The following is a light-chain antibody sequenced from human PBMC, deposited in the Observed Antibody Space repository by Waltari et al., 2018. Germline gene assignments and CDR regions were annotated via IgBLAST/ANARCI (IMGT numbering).Light chain of an antibody. CDR3: QQYDNWPPT. CDR2: GAS. CDR1: QSVKSN. V-gene: IGKV3-15*01. Sequence: EVVMTQSPAMASVSPGERAALFCRASQSVKSNVAWSQQKPGQAPRLLLYGASTRATGVPVRFSGSGSGTEFTLTISSLQSEDFAVYYCQQYDNWPPTFGGGAKVEIK. J-gene: IGKJ4*01.